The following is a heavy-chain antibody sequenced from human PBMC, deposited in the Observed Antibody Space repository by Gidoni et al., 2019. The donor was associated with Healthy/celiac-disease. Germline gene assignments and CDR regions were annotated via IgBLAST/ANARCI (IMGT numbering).Heavy chain of an antibody. Sequence: QVQLVESGGGVVQPGSSLRLPCAASGFTFSSFGRHWVRQAPGKGLAWWAVIWYEGSNKDDADSVKGRFTISRDNSKNTLYLKMNSLRAEDTAVYYCAREATYYYDSSGLGAFDIWGQGTMVTVSS. CDR1: GFTFSSFG. D-gene: IGHD3-22*01. CDR3: AREATYYYDSSGLGAFDI. CDR2: IWYEGSNK. V-gene: IGHV3-33*01. J-gene: IGHJ3*02.